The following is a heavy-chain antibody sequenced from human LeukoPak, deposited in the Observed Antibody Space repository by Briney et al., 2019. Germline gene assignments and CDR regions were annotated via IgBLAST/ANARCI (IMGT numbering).Heavy chain of an antibody. CDR3: ARYGFSAVWQGGWHAFDI. Sequence: ASVKVSCKASGYTFTGYYMHWVRQAPGQGLEWMGWINPNSGGTNYAQKFQGRVTMTRDMSTSTVYMELSSLTSEDTAVFYCARYGFSAVWQGGWHAFDIWGQGTVVTVSS. CDR1: GYTFTGYY. J-gene: IGHJ3*02. D-gene: IGHD2-15*01. V-gene: IGHV1-2*02. CDR2: INPNSGGT.